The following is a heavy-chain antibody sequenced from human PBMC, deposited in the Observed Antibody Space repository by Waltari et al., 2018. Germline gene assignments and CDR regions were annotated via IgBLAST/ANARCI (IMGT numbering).Heavy chain of an antibody. Sequence: QVQLVQSGAEVKKPGASLKVSCKASGYIFTNYGISWVRQAPGQGLEWMGWISGNNGTTNFAQKFRGRLTMAKDTSTNTVYMELSRLTSDDTAVYYCAKDRHQLIEEGFLLALDPWGHGTLVTVSS. D-gene: IGHD2-2*01. CDR2: ISGNNGTT. CDR1: GYIFTNYG. J-gene: IGHJ5*02. CDR3: AKDRHQLIEEGFLLALDP. V-gene: IGHV1-18*04.